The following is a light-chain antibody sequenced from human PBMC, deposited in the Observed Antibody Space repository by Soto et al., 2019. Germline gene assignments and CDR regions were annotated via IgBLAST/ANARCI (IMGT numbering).Light chain of an antibody. Sequence: EIVLTQSPATLSLSPGERATLSCRASQSVSRICLAWSQQNPGQPPRLLIYATSRRATGIPDRFSGSGSGTYSSLTISRLQPEDSAVYYCQQYGSPPITFGQRPLEIK. V-gene: IGKV3-20*01. CDR3: QQYGSPPIT. J-gene: IGKJ5*01. CDR1: QSVSRIC. CDR2: ATS.